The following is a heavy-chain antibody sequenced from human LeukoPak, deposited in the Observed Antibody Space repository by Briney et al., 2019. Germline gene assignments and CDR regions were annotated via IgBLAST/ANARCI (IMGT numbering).Heavy chain of an antibody. CDR2: ISAYNGNT. Sequence: WASVKVSCKASGYTFTGYYMHWVRQAPGQGLEWMGWISAYNGNTNYAQKLQGRVTMTTDTSTSTAYMELRSLRSDDTAVYYCARTSLVEMATIIPWGQGTLVTVSS. CDR3: ARTSLVEMATIIP. D-gene: IGHD5-24*01. J-gene: IGHJ5*02. V-gene: IGHV1-18*04. CDR1: GYTFTGYY.